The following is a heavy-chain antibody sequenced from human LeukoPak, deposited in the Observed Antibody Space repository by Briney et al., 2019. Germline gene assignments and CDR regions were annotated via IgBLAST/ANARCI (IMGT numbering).Heavy chain of an antibody. V-gene: IGHV1-8*01. CDR1: GYIFTSYD. J-gene: IGHJ3*02. CDR3: ARGNRLYSSSWSSLPFDI. D-gene: IGHD6-13*01. Sequence: ASVKVSCKASGYIFTSYDINWVRQATGQGLEWMGWTNPISGYTGSAQKFQGRVTMTRNTPISTAYLELSSLRSDDTAVYYCARGNRLYSSSWSSLPFDIWGQGTMVTVSS. CDR2: TNPISGYT.